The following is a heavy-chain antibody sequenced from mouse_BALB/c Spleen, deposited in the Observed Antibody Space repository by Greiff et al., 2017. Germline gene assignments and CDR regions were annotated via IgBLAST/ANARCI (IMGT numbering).Heavy chain of an antibody. CDR1: GYSFTSYW. CDR2: IDPSDSET. J-gene: IGHJ3*01. Sequence: QVQLQQSGPQLVRPGASVKISCKASGYSFTSYWMHWVKQRPGQGLEWIGMIDPSDSETRLNQKFKDKATLTVDKSSSTAYMQLSSPTSEDSAVYYCAREDYGYDYWGQGTLVTVSA. CDR3: AREDYGYDY. D-gene: IGHD1-2*01. V-gene: IGHV1S127*01.